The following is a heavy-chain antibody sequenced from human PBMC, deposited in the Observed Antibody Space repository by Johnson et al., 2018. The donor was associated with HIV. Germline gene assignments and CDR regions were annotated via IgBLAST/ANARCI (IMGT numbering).Heavy chain of an antibody. CDR2: IKSKTDGGTT. J-gene: IGHJ3*02. D-gene: IGHD6-19*01. CDR1: GFTFSNAW. V-gene: IGHV3-15*01. Sequence: VQLVESGGGLVKPGGSLRLSCAASGFTFSNAWMSWVRQAPGKGLEWVGRIKSKTDGGTTDYAEPVKGRFTISRDDSKNTMYLQMNSLKTGDTAVYYSARAISVAEVDAFDIWGQGTMVTVSS. CDR3: ARAISVAEVDAFDI.